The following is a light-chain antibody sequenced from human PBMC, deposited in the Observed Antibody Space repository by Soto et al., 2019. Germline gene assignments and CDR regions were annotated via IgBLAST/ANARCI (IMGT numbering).Light chain of an antibody. V-gene: IGKV3-20*01. CDR3: QQYADSPIT. CDR2: DVS. Sequence: EFVLTQSPGTLSLSPGERATLSCRASQTVRNNYLAWYQQKPGQAPRLLLYDVSSRATGIADRFSGSGSGTDFTLAISRVEPEDFAVYFCQQYADSPITFGQGTRLEIK. CDR1: QTVRNNY. J-gene: IGKJ5*01.